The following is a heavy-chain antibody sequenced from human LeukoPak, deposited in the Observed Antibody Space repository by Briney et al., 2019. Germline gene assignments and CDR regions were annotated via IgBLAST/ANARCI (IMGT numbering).Heavy chain of an antibody. CDR1: GFTFGDYA. V-gene: IGHV3-49*04. D-gene: IGHD3-22*01. J-gene: IGHJ4*02. CDR2: IRSKAYGGTT. CDR3: TRGPGYYYDSSALDY. Sequence: GSLRLSCTASGFTFGDYAMSWVRQAPGKGLEWVGFIRSKAYGGTTEYAASVKGRFTISRDDSKSIAYLQMNSLKTEDTAVYYCTRGPGYYYDSSALDYWGQGTLVTVSS.